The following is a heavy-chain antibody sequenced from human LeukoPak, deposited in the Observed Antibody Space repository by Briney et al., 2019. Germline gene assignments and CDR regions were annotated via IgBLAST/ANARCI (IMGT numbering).Heavy chain of an antibody. V-gene: IGHV3-23*01. D-gene: IGHD3-3*01. J-gene: IGHJ4*02. CDR1: GSTFSSYA. Sequence: GGSLRLSCAASGSTFSSYAMSWVRQAPGKGLEWVSAISGSGGSTYYADSVKGRFTISRDNSKNTLYLQMNSLRAEDTAVYYCAKDGEWLSGGYYFDYWGQGTLVTVSS. CDR2: ISGSGGST. CDR3: AKDGEWLSGGYYFDY.